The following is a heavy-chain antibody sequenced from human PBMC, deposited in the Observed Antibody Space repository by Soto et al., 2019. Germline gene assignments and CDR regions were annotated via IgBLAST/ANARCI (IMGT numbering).Heavy chain of an antibody. CDR3: ARYSGKYQGPIDY. Sequence: QVQLVESGGGVVQPGRSLRLSCAASGFTFSHYGIHWVRQAPGKGLEWLAVISYDGSNKHYADSVKGRFTVSRDNFKNTLYLQMNSRRAEDTAVYFCARYSGKYQGPIDYWGQGTLVTVSS. CDR1: GFTFSHYG. CDR2: ISYDGSNK. V-gene: IGHV3-30*03. J-gene: IGHJ4*02. D-gene: IGHD1-26*01.